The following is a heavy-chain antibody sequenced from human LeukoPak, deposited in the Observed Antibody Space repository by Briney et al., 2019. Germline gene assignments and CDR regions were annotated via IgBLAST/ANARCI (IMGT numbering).Heavy chain of an antibody. Sequence: QPGGSLRLSCSVSGFTFSNYAMHWVRQAPGKGLEWVAVISYDGTNKYYADSVKGRFTISRDNSKNTLHLQMNSLRAEDTAVYYCAKDDRGNEAPFDYRGQGTLVTVSS. V-gene: IGHV3-30*04. CDR3: AKDDRGNEAPFDY. J-gene: IGHJ4*02. CDR2: ISYDGTNK. CDR1: GFTFSNYA.